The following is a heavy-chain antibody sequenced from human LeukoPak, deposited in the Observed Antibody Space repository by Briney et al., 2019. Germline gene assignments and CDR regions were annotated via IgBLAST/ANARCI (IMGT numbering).Heavy chain of an antibody. CDR2: IYYSGST. CDR3: ARAVAGLFAFDI. J-gene: IGHJ3*02. Sequence: PSQTLSPTCTVSGGSISSYYWSWIRQPPGKGLEWIGYIYYSGSTNYNPSLKSRVTISVDTSKNQFSLKLSSVTAADTAVYYCARAVAGLFAFDIWGQGTMVTVSS. D-gene: IGHD6-19*01. CDR1: GGSISSYY. V-gene: IGHV4-59*01.